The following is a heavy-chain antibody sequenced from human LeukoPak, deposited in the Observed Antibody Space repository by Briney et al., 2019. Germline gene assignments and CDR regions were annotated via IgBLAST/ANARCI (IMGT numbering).Heavy chain of an antibody. D-gene: IGHD3-3*01. V-gene: IGHV4-34*01. J-gene: IGHJ6*03. CDR3: ARCVLGNDFLSGYYTFYYYMDV. CDR2: INDSGSA. Sequence: SETLSLTCAVYGGSFSGYHWSWIRQPPGKGLEWIGEINDSGSANYNPSLKSRVSISVDTSNNQFSLKVRSVTAADTAVYYCARCVLGNDFLSGYYTFYYYMDVWGKGTTVTVSS. CDR1: GGSFSGYH.